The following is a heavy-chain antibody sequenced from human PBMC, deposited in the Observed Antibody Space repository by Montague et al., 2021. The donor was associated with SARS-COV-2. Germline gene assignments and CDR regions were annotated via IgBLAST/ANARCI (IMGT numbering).Heavy chain of an antibody. CDR1: GFTFSSYD. Sequence: SLRLSCAASGFTFSSYDMHWVRQATGKGLEWVSTIGTAGDTYYPGSVKGRFTISRENAKNSLYLQMNSLRAGDTAVYYCARGVGTRGPPGNPAYYYYMDVWGKGTTVTVSS. CDR3: ARGVGTRGPPGNPAYYYYMDV. J-gene: IGHJ6*03. CDR2: IGTAGDT. D-gene: IGHD1-14*01. V-gene: IGHV3-13*04.